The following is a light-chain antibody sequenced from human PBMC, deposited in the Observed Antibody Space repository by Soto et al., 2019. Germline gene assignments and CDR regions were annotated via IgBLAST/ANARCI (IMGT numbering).Light chain of an antibody. J-gene: IGKJ2*01. CDR1: QGITSY. V-gene: IGKV1-9*01. CDR2: AAS. CDR3: QQYNSYLYT. Sequence: IQVTQSPSSLSASVGDRVTITCRASQGITSYLAWYQQNPGKAPKRLIYAASALQTWVSSRFSGSGYGTDFALTISSLQPDDFATYYCQQYNSYLYTFGQGTKLEIK.